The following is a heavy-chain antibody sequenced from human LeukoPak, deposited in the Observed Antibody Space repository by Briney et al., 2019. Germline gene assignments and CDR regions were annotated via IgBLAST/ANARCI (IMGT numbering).Heavy chain of an antibody. J-gene: IGHJ4*02. D-gene: IGHD3-9*01. CDR1: GYTFTSYG. CDR2: ISAYNGNT. CDR3: AREMMVASLTGLFISLDY. V-gene: IGHV1-18*01. Sequence: ASVKVSCKASGYTFTSYGISWVRQAPGQGLEWMGWISAYNGNTNYAQKLQGRVTMTTDTSTSTAYMELRSLRSDDKAVYYCAREMMVASLTGLFISLDYWGQGTLVTVSS.